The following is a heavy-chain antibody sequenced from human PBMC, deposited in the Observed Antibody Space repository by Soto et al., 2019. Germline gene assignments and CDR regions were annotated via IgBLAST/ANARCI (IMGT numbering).Heavy chain of an antibody. D-gene: IGHD3-22*01. CDR1: GGTFSSYA. J-gene: IGHJ4*02. V-gene: IGHV1-69*05. CDR3: ACDSGGSLDY. CDR2: IIPIFGDT. Sequence: GASVKVSCKASGGTFSSYAISWVRQAPGQGLEWMGGIIPIFGDTKYSQKFQGRVTITRDTSASTAHMELSSLRSEDTAVYYCACDSGGSLDYWGQGTLVTVSS.